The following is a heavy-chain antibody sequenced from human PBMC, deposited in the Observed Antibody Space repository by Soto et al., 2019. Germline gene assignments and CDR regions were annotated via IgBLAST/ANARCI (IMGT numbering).Heavy chain of an antibody. V-gene: IGHV3-74*01. CDR2: INSDGSST. Sequence: GRSLRLSCAASGFTFSSYWMHWVRQAPGKGLVWVSRINSDGSSTSYADSVKGRFTISRDNAKNTLYLQMNSLRAEDTAVYYCARTGTDYYDSSGYDYWGQGTLVTVSS. J-gene: IGHJ4*02. CDR1: GFTFSSYW. D-gene: IGHD3-22*01. CDR3: ARTGTDYYDSSGYDY.